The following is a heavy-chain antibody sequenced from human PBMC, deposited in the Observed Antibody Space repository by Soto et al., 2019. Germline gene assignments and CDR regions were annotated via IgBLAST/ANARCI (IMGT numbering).Heavy chain of an antibody. CDR2: INHSETT. CDR3: ARCVNEELGYCSGGGCYYFDY. V-gene: IGHV4-34*01. J-gene: IGHJ4*02. D-gene: IGHD2-15*01. CDR1: GGSFSGYY. Sequence: SETLSLTCAVYGGSFSGYYWSWIRQSPGKGLEWIGEINHSETTNYNPSLESRVTISVDTSKNQFSLKLSSVTAADTALYYCARCVNEELGYCSGGGCYYFDYWGQGTLVTVSS.